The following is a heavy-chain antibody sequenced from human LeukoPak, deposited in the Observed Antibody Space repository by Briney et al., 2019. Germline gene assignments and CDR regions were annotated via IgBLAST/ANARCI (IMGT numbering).Heavy chain of an antibody. CDR3: ATEEKDSRSFLVDY. CDR2: ADPEDGET. D-gene: IGHD6-13*01. Sequence: ASVKVSCKVSGYTFTDYYMHWVQQAPGKGLEWMGLADPEDGETIYAEKFQGRVTITADTSTDTAYMELSSLRSEDTAVYYCATEEKDSRSFLVDYWGQGTLVTVSS. CDR1: GYTFTDYY. V-gene: IGHV1-69-2*01. J-gene: IGHJ4*02.